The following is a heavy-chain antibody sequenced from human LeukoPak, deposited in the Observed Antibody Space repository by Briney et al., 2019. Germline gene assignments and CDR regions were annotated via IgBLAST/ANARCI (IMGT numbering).Heavy chain of an antibody. J-gene: IGHJ4*02. CDR1: GFTFSSYE. CDR3: ARDSSWDIVVVPAAKVPLDY. V-gene: IGHV3-48*03. D-gene: IGHD2-2*01. Sequence: SGGSLRLSCAASGFTFSSYEMNWVRQAPGKGLEWVSYISSSGSTIYYADSVKGRFTISRDNAKNSLYLQMNSLRAEDTAVYYCARDSSWDIVVVPAAKVPLDYWGQGTLVTVSS. CDR2: ISSSGSTI.